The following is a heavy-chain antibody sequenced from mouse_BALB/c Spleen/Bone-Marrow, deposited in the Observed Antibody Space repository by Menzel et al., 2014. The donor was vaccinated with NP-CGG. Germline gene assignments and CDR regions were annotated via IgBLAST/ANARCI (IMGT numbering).Heavy chain of an antibody. CDR1: GYSITSGYY. CDR3: ARGGLGYAMDY. J-gene: IGHJ4*01. V-gene: IGHV3-6*02. CDR2: ISYGGGN. D-gene: IGHD2-2*01. Sequence: DVKLQESGPGLVKPSQSLSLTCSVTGYSITSGYYWNWIRQFPGNKLEWMGYISYGGGNNYIPSLKHRISITRDTSKNQFFLKLNSVTAEDTATYYCARGGLGYAMDYWGQGTSVTVSS.